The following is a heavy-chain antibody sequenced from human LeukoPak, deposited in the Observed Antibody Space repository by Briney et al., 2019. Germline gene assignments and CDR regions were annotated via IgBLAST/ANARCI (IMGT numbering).Heavy chain of an antibody. CDR1: GFIFSDYY. Sequence: PGGSLRLSCAASGFIFSDYYMSWIRQTPAKGLEWLSYISSSSGYKNYADSLKGRFTISRDNAKNSVYLQMNSLSAEDTAVYYCARQGLYDSSDFWTFHHWGQGTLVTVSS. CDR3: ARQGLYDSSDFWTFHH. CDR2: ISSSSGYK. D-gene: IGHD3/OR15-3a*01. V-gene: IGHV3-11*06. J-gene: IGHJ1*01.